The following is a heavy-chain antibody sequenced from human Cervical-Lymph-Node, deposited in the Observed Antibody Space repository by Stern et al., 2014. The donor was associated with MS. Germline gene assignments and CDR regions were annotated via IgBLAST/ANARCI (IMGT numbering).Heavy chain of an antibody. CDR3: AKDMDHYYYDSSGPFDY. CDR1: GFTFEDYA. Sequence: EVQLVQSGGYLVQPGRSLRLSCAASGFTFEDYAMHWVRQMPGKGLEWVSGISWDSGTMGYADSVKGRFTIFRDNTKNSLYLQMNRLRAEDTALYYCAKDMDHYYYDSSGPFDYWGQGILVTVSS. CDR2: ISWDSGTM. V-gene: IGHV3-9*01. D-gene: IGHD3-22*01. J-gene: IGHJ4*02.